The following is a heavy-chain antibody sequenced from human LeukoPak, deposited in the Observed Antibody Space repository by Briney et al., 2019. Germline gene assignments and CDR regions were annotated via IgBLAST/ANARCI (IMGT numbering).Heavy chain of an antibody. CDR1: GGTFSSYA. D-gene: IGHD6-13*01. V-gene: IGHV1-69*13. CDR2: IIPIFGTS. CDR3: ARGEYSSSWEYYYYYYMDV. J-gene: IGHJ6*03. Sequence: ASVKVSCKASGGTFSSYAISWVRQAPGQGLEWMGGIIPIFGTSNYAQKFQGRVTITADESTSTAYMDLSSLRSEDTAVYYCARGEYSSSWEYYYYYYMDVWGKGTTVTVSS.